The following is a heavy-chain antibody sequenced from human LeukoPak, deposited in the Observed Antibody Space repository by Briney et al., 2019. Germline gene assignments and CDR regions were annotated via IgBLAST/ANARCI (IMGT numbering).Heavy chain of an antibody. Sequence: PGGSLRLSCAASGFTFDDYAMHWVRQAPGKGLKWVSGISWNSGSIGYADSVKGRFTISRDNAKNSLYLQMNSLRAEDTALYYCAKAKSGSYIFDYWGQGTLVTVSS. CDR2: ISWNSGSI. D-gene: IGHD1-26*01. CDR3: AKAKSGSYIFDY. V-gene: IGHV3-9*01. J-gene: IGHJ4*02. CDR1: GFTFDDYA.